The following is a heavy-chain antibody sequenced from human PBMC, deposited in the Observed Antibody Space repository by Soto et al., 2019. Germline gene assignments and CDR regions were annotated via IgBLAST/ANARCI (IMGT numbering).Heavy chain of an antibody. CDR3: ATTQRVDGSVPDY. Sequence: QVQLVQSGAEVKKPGSSVKVSCKASGGTFSSYTISWVRQAPGQGLEWMGRIIPILGIANYAQKFQGRVTIPAEKSTSTAYMELSSLRSEDTAVYYCATTQRVDGSVPDYWGQGTLVTVSS. D-gene: IGHD3-10*01. V-gene: IGHV1-69*02. J-gene: IGHJ4*02. CDR1: GGTFSSYT. CDR2: IIPILGIA.